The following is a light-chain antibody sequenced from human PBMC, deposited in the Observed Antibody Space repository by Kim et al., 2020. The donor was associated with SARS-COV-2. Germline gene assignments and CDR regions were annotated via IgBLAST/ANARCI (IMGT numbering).Light chain of an antibody. CDR3: KQYATPPET. Sequence: ENVLTQSPGTLSLSPGERATLSCRASQSVSSNFLAWYQQKAGQAPRLVIYSASSRASGIPDRFSGSGSGTDFTLTISTLEPEDFAVYYCKQYATPPETFGQGTKVEI. CDR2: SAS. J-gene: IGKJ1*01. V-gene: IGKV3-20*01. CDR1: QSVSSNF.